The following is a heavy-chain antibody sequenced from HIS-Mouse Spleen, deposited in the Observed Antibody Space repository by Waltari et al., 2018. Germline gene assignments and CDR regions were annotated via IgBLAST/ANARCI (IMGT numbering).Heavy chain of an antibody. Sequence: QVQLVASGGGVVQPGRSLRLSCAASGFTFSSYGMHWFRQAPGKGLEWVAVISYDGINKYYADSVKGRFTISRDNSKNTLYLQMNSLRAEDTAVYYCAKDKHHAFDYWGQGTLVTVSS. CDR3: AKDKHHAFDY. CDR2: ISYDGINK. CDR1: GFTFSSYG. J-gene: IGHJ4*02. V-gene: IGHV3-30*18.